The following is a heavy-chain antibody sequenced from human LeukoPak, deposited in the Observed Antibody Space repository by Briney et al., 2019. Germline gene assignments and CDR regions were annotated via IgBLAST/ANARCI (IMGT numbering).Heavy chain of an antibody. CDR1: GGSFSGYS. V-gene: IGHV4-34*01. CDR3: ARVSRWFLAVAGYADY. Sequence: SETLSVTCAFSGGSFSGYSWSWIRQTPGQGLEWLGESNHRGSTNYNPSLKSRVTISVDASKSQFSLKLSSVTAADTAVYYCARVSRWFLAVAGYADYWGQGTQVTVSS. D-gene: IGHD6-19*01. CDR2: SNHRGST. J-gene: IGHJ4*02.